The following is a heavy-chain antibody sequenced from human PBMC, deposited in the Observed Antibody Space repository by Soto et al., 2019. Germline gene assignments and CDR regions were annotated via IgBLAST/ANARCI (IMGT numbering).Heavy chain of an antibody. CDR1: GGTFSSYT. Sequence: QVQLVQSGAEVKKPGSSVKVSCKASGGTFSSYTISWVRQAPGQGLEWMGRIIPILGIANYAQKFQGRVTITADKSTSTAYMELSSLRSEDTAVYYCARGYCSSTSCLGYWFDPWGQGTLVTVSS. J-gene: IGHJ5*02. V-gene: IGHV1-69*02. D-gene: IGHD2-2*01. CDR2: IIPILGIA. CDR3: ARGYCSSTSCLGYWFDP.